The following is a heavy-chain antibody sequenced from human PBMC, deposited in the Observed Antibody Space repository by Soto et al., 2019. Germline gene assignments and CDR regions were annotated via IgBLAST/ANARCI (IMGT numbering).Heavy chain of an antibody. CDR1: GGTFSSYA. CDR3: ARDNYASNWNYGYDY. CDR2: IIPIFGTA. J-gene: IGHJ4*02. V-gene: IGHV1-69*01. D-gene: IGHD1-7*01. Sequence: VKVSCKASGGTFSSYAISWVRQAPGQGLEWMGGIIPIFGTANYAQKFQGRVTITADESTSTAYMELSSLSSEDTAVYYCARDNYASNWNYGYDYWGQGTLVTVSS.